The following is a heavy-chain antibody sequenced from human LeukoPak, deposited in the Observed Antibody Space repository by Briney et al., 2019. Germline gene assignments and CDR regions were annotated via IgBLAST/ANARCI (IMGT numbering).Heavy chain of an antibody. CDR1: GFTFSSYS. CDR2: ISSSSSYI. J-gene: IGHJ5*02. D-gene: IGHD1-26*01. V-gene: IGHV3-21*01. Sequence: GSLRLSCAASGFTFSSYSMNWVRQAPGKGLEWVSSISSSSSYIYYADSVKGRFTISRDNAKNSLYLQMNSLRAEDTAVYYCAREWEPRGDNWFDPRGQGTLVTVSS. CDR3: AREWEPRGDNWFDP.